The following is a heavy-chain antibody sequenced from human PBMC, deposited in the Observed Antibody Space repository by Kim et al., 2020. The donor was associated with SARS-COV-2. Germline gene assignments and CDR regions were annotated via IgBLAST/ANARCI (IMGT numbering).Heavy chain of an antibody. CDR1: GFTFSSYG. CDR3: ASLYGSGSYYSPFMDV. Sequence: GGSLRLSCAASGFTFSSYGMHWVRQAPGKGLEWVAVIWYDGSNKYYADSVKGRFTISRDNSKNTLYLQMNSLRAEDTAVYYCASLYGSGSYYSPFMDVWGQGTTVTVSS. J-gene: IGHJ6*02. CDR2: IWYDGSNK. D-gene: IGHD3-10*01. V-gene: IGHV3-33*01.